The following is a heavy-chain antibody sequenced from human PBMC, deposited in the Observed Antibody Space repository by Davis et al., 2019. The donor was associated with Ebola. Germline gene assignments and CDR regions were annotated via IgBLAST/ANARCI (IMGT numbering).Heavy chain of an antibody. V-gene: IGHV3-23*01. CDR2: ISDST. CDR3: AKQRDYGSDYFDY. J-gene: IGHJ4*02. D-gene: IGHD3-16*01. CDR1: GFIFSNYA. Sequence: GESLKISCAASGFIFSNYAMNWVRQAPGKGLGWISTISDSTYYADSVKGRFTISRDISKNTLYLQMNSLRAEDTAIYYCAKQRDYGSDYFDYWGQGTLVTVSS.